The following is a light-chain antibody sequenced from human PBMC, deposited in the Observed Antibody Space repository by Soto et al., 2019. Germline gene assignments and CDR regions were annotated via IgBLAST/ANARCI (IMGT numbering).Light chain of an antibody. CDR1: QSISNY. Sequence: DIQLPQSPSSLSASVGARASITCRASQSISNYLNWYQQNTGKAPKVLIYAASSLQSGVPSRFRGSGSGTDFTLTISSLQPEDFATYYCQQSYNTPRTFGQGTKVDIK. V-gene: IGKV1-39*01. CDR3: QQSYNTPRT. J-gene: IGKJ1*01. CDR2: AAS.